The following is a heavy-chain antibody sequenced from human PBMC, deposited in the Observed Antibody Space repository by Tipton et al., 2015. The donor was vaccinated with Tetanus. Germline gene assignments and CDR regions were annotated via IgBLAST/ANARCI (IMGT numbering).Heavy chain of an antibody. D-gene: IGHD3-22*01. V-gene: IGHV4-34*10. CDR3: AKVVGWGDYFDS. J-gene: IGHJ4*02. Sequence: TLSLTCAVYGGSFSAYYWSWIRQSPGKGLEWIGEINHSGSTTYNPSLKSRVTMSIDTSERQFSLKLTSVTSADTAVYYCAKVVGWGDYFDSWGQGILVTVSS. CDR1: GGSFSAYY. CDR2: INHSGST.